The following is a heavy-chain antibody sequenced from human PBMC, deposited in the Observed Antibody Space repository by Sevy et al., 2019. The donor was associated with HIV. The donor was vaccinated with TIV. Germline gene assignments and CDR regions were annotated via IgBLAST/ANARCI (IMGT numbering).Heavy chain of an antibody. V-gene: IGHV3-30-3*01. D-gene: IGHD6-13*01. J-gene: IGHJ4*02. CDR2: ISYDGSNK. CDR1: GFTFSSYA. CDR3: ARDRNRITAAEPDY. Sequence: GGSLRLSCAASGFTFSSYAMHWVRQAPGKGLEWVAVISYDGSNKYYADSVKGRFTISRDNSKNTLYLQMNSLRAEDTAVYYCARDRNRITAAEPDYRGQGTLVTVSS.